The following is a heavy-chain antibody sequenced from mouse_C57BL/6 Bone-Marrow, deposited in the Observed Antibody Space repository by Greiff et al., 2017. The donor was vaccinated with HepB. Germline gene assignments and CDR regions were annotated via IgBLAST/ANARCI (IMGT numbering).Heavy chain of an antibody. D-gene: IGHD4-1*01. CDR1: GFSLSTSGMG. Sequence: QVSLKECGPGILQSSPTLSLTCFFSGFSLSTSGMGVGWVRQPSGKGLEWLAHIYWDDDKRYNPSLKSRLTISKDTSRNQVFLKITSVDTADTATYYCARRSSNWGSWFAYWGQGTLVTVSA. V-gene: IGHV8-12*01. CDR3: ARRSSNWGSWFAY. CDR2: IYWDDDK. J-gene: IGHJ3*01.